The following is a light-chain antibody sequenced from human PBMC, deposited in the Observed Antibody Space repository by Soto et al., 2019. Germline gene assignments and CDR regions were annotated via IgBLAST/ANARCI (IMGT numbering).Light chain of an antibody. V-gene: IGKV4-1*01. Sequence: DIVMTQSPDTLPVSLGERATITCKSSQSVLDSSSTKNSLAWYQQRPGQAPKLLIYWASTRKSGVPDRFSGSGSGTEFPLTINSLQAEDVAVYYCLQYYSVPLTFGGGTRVAIK. CDR2: WAS. J-gene: IGKJ4*01. CDR1: QSVLDSSSTKNS. CDR3: LQYYSVPLT.